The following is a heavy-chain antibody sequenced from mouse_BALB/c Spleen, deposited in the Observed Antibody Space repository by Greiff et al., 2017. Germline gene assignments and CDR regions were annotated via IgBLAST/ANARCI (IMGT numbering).Heavy chain of an antibody. Sequence: EVQLQQSGAELVKPGASVKLSCTASGFNIKDSYMHWVKQRPEKGLEWIGRIDPANGNTKYDPKFQGKATITADTSSNTAYLQLSSLTSEDTAVYYCASPRFDVWGAGTTVTVSS. J-gene: IGHJ1*01. CDR2: IDPANGNT. CDR3: ASPRFDV. V-gene: IGHV14-3*02. CDR1: GFNIKDSY.